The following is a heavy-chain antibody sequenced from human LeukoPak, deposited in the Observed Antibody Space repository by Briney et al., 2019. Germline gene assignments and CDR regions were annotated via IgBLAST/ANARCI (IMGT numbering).Heavy chain of an antibody. D-gene: IGHD6-13*01. J-gene: IGHJ4*02. V-gene: IGHV4-34*01. CDR3: ASTGGSSWSAADY. CDR2: INHSGST. Sequence: SETLSLTCAVYGGSFSGYYWSWIRQPPGKGLEWIGEINHSGSTNYNPSLKSRVTISVDTSKNQFSLKLSSVTAADAAVYYCASTGGSSWSAADYWGQGTLVTVSS. CDR1: GGSFSGYY.